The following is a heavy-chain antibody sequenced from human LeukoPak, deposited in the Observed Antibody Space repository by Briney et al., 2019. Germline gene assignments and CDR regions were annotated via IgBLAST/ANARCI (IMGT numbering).Heavy chain of an antibody. CDR3: VRGYSFGPYGMDV. CDR1: GFPFSSYA. Sequence: GGSLRLSCSASGFPFSSYAMHWVRQAPGKGLEYVSAISDSGGSTYYADSVKGTLPISRDNSKTTLYLQMSSLRAEDTAVYFCVRGYSFGPYGMDVWGQGTTVTVSS. V-gene: IGHV3-64D*09. CDR2: ISDSGGST. J-gene: IGHJ6*02. D-gene: IGHD2-15*01.